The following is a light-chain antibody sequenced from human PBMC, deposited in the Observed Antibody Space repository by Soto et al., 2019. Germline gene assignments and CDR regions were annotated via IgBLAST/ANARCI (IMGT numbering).Light chain of an antibody. V-gene: IGLV1-44*01. CDR2: NNN. CDR3: AVRDASLNGRV. CDR1: SSNIGRNT. J-gene: IGLJ3*02. Sequence: QAVVTQPPSASGTPGQRVTISCSGSSSNIGRNTVNWYQQFPGTAPNLLIYNNNERPSGVPDRFSGSKSGTSASLAISGLRSEDEADYYCAVRDASLNGRVFGGGTKLTVL.